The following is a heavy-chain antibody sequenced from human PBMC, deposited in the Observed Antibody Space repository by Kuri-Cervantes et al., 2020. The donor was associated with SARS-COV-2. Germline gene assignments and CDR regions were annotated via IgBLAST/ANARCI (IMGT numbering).Heavy chain of an antibody. CDR1: GGTFSNFA. J-gene: IGHJ6*03. V-gene: IGHV1-69*13. D-gene: IGHD6-6*01. CDR2: IIPVFGTT. CDR3: AQTIPARRRSPGDSYLYYMDV. Sequence: SVKVSCKASGGTFSNFAISWVRQAPGQGLEWMGGIIPVFGTTNNAQRLQGRVTISADEARSTVYMELSSLTFEDTAIYYCAQTIPARRRSPGDSYLYYMDVWGKGTSVTVSS.